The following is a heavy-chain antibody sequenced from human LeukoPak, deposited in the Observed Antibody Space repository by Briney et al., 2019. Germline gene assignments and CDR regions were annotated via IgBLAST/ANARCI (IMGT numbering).Heavy chain of an antibody. D-gene: IGHD1-26*01. CDR1: GYTFTSYG. Sequence: ASVKVSCKASGYTFTSYGIGWVRQAPGQGLEWMGWISTYNGNTKYAQKLQGRVTMTTDTSTSTAYMELRSLRSDDTAVYYCARDIQWEPPDYWGQGTLVTVSS. J-gene: IGHJ4*02. V-gene: IGHV1-18*01. CDR2: ISTYNGNT. CDR3: ARDIQWEPPDY.